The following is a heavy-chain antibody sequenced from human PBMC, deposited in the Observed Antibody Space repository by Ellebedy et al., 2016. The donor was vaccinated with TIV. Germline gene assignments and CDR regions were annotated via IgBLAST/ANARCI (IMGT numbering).Heavy chain of an antibody. CDR2: INPDNGDT. Sequence: AASVKVSCKASGYSFTTFTIHWVRQAPGQRPEWMGWINPDNGDTKHSQKFQARVTITRDTFASTAYMELSRLRSEDTAVYHCARARGGCSSDGYYSDFDFWGQGTLVTVSS. V-gene: IGHV1-3*01. CDR3: ARARGGCSSDGYYSDFDF. CDR1: GYSFTTFT. D-gene: IGHD2-15*01. J-gene: IGHJ4*02.